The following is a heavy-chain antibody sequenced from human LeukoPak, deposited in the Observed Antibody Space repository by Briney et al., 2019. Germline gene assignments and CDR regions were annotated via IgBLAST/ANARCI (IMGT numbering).Heavy chain of an antibody. Sequence: GGSLRLSCAASGFTFSSYAMHWVRQAPGKGREWVAVISYDGSNKYYADSVKGRFTISRDNSKNTLYLQMNSLRAEDTAVYYCARDELLFDYWGQGTLVTVSS. D-gene: IGHD2-21*02. J-gene: IGHJ4*02. CDR3: ARDELLFDY. V-gene: IGHV3-30-3*01. CDR1: GFTFSSYA. CDR2: ISYDGSNK.